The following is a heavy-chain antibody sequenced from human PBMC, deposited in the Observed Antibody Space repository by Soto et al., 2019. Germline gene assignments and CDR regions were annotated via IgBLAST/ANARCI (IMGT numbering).Heavy chain of an antibody. V-gene: IGHV4-30-4*01. D-gene: IGHD6-13*01. CDR1: GGSISSGDYY. J-gene: IGHJ5*02. CDR2: IYYSGST. CDR3: ARERPDGSRLDP. Sequence: QVQLQESGPGLVKPSQTLSLTCTVAGGSISSGDYYWSWIRQPPGKGLEWIGYIYYSGSTYYNPSSKSRVTIAVDTSKNQVSLKLSSVTAADTAVYYCARERPDGSRLDPWGQGTLVTVSS.